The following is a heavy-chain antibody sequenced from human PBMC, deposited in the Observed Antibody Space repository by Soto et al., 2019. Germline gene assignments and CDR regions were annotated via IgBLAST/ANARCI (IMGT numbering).Heavy chain of an antibody. D-gene: IGHD4-17*01. CDR2: IWHDGSNK. J-gene: IGHJ4*02. V-gene: IGHV3-33*01. Sequence: QVQLVEGGGGVVQPGRSLRISCAASGFTFSGYVMHWVRQAPGKGLGWVAVIWHDGSNKHYADSVKGRFTISRDNSKNTLYLQMNSLRAEDTAVYYCARERLGDYCFDYWGQGTLVTVSS. CDR1: GFTFSGYV. CDR3: ARERLGDYCFDY.